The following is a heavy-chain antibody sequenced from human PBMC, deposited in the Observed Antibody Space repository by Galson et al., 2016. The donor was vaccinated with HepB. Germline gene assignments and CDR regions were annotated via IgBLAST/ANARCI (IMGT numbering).Heavy chain of an antibody. D-gene: IGHD5-12*01. CDR3: ACGTGAYVQ. CDR2: TYYRSKWSS. Sequence: CAISGDSVSRNTAAWNWIRQSPSRGLEWLGRTYYRSKWSSDYVVSMKGRITINADTSMNQFSLQLNSVTPEATAVDYCACGTGAYVQWGQGTLVTVSS. V-gene: IGHV6-1*01. J-gene: IGHJ4*02. CDR1: GDSVSRNTAA.